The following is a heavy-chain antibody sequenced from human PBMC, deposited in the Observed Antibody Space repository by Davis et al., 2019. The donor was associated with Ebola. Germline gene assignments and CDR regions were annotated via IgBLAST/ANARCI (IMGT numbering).Heavy chain of an antibody. J-gene: IGHJ4*02. Sequence: PSETLSLTCTISGGSISTYYWSWIRQPPGKGLEWIGYVYYSGSTNYSPSLKSRITISIDTSKNRFSLRPSSVTATDTAVYYCARLDGDKLDSWGQGTLVTVSS. CDR2: VYYSGST. CDR1: GGSISTYY. CDR3: ARLDGDKLDS. V-gene: IGHV4-59*08. D-gene: IGHD4-17*01.